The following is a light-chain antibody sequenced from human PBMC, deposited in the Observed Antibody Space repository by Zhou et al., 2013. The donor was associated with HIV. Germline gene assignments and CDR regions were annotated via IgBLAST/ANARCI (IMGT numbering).Light chain of an antibody. CDR2: GAS. CDR1: QSVSSN. CDR3: QQYSNWPPMYT. V-gene: IGKV3-15*01. Sequence: EIVMTQSPATLSVSLGERATLSCRASQSVSSNLAWYQQKPGQAPRLLIYGASTRATGIPARFSGSGSGTEFTLTISSLQSEDSAVYYCQQYSNWPPMYTFGQGTKLEIK. J-gene: IGKJ2*01.